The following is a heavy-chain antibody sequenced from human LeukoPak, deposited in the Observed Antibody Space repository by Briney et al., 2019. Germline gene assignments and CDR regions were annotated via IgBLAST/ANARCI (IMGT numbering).Heavy chain of an antibody. V-gene: IGHV4-39*07. CDR3: ARDRGWFDP. Sequence: PSETPSLTCSVSGGSVRTTSYYWGWIRQPPGKGLEWIGSVYSGGSTNYNPSLKSRVTISVDTSKNQFSLKLSSVTAADTAVYYCARDRGWFDPWGQGTLVTVSS. CDR2: VYSGGST. CDR1: GGSVRTTSYY. J-gene: IGHJ5*02.